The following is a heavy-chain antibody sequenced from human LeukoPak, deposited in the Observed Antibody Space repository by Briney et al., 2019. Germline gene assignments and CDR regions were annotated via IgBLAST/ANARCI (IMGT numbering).Heavy chain of an antibody. Sequence: GGSLRLSCAASGFTVSGNYMSWVRQAPGKGLEWVSILYLGGNTYYADSVKGRFTISRDNSENTLYLQMDSLTAEDTAVYYCAKDQQVVTVPYYFDSWGQGTLVTVSS. J-gene: IGHJ4*02. CDR2: LYLGGNT. D-gene: IGHD2-21*02. CDR3: AKDQQVVTVPYYFDS. V-gene: IGHV3-66*01. CDR1: GFTVSGNY.